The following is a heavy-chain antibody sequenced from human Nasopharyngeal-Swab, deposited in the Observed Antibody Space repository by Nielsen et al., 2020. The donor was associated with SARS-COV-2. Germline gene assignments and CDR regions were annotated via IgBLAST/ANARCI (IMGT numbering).Heavy chain of an antibody. CDR3: ARVVPFLLPRRGHCYFDL. Sequence: GGSLRLSCAASGFTFSSYEMNWASQAPGKGLEWVSYISSSGSTIYYADSVKGRFTISRDNAKNSLYLQMNSLRAEDTAVYYCARVVPFLLPRRGHCYFDLWGRGTLVTVSS. V-gene: IGHV3-48*03. CDR1: GFTFSSYE. J-gene: IGHJ2*01. CDR2: ISSSGSTI. D-gene: IGHD3-3*02.